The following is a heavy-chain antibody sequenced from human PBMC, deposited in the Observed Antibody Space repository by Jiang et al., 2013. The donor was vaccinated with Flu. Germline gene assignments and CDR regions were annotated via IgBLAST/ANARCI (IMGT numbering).Heavy chain of an antibody. V-gene: IGHV1-18*01. J-gene: IGHJ4*02. D-gene: IGHD1-26*01. Sequence: WISTYNGNTNYSQKLQGRVTMTTDTSTSTAYMEPRSLRSDDTAVYYCARGGRSGADFDYWGQGTLVTVSS. CDR2: ISTYNGNT. CDR3: ARGGRSGADFDY.